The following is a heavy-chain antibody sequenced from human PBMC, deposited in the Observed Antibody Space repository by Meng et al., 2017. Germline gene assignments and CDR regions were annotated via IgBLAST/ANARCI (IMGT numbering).Heavy chain of an antibody. D-gene: IGHD4-17*01. CDR1: GGSCSGYY. Sequence: GPRRYGGAGLLKPSETLSRTCAVYGGSCSGYYWSWIRQPPGKGLEWIGEINHSGSTNYNPSLKSRVTISVDTSKNQFSLKLSSVTAADTAVYYCARGSMFGATVTKIDYWGQGTLVTVSS. V-gene: IGHV4-34*01. CDR3: ARGSMFGATVTKIDY. J-gene: IGHJ4*02. CDR2: INHSGST.